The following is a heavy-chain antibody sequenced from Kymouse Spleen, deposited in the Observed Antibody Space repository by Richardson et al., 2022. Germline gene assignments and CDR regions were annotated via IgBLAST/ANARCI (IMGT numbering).Heavy chain of an antibody. Sequence: EVQLVESGGGLVKPGGSLRLSCAASGFTFSNAWMSWVRQAPGKGLEWVGRIKSKTDGGTTDYAAPVKGRFTISRDDSKNTLYLQMNSLKTEDTAVYYCTPHYYGSGSYYYYGMDVWGQGTTVTVSS. CDR3: TPHYYGSGSYYYYGMDV. V-gene: IGHV3-15*01. D-gene: IGHD3-10*01. CDR1: GFTFSNAW. J-gene: IGHJ6*02. CDR2: IKSKTDGGTT.